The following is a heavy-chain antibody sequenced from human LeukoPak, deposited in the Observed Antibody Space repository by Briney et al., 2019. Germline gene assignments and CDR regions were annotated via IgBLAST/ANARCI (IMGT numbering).Heavy chain of an antibody. CDR3: ARDRGAYCGGDCYLGFDY. CDR2: IAGSSGYI. D-gene: IGHD2-21*02. CDR1: GFTFSSYT. J-gene: IGHJ4*01. Sequence: GGSPRLSCAASGFTFSSYTMNWVRQAPGKGLEWVSSIAGSSGYISYADSVKGRFTISGDNAKKSLYLQMTSLTAEDTAVYYCARDRGAYCGGDCYLGFDYWGRGTLVTVSS. V-gene: IGHV3-21*01.